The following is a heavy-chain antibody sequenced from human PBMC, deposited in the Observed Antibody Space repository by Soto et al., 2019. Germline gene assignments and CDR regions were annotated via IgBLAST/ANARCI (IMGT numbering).Heavy chain of an antibody. CDR2: INNDGSSV. CDR1: GFTLSDNW. D-gene: IGHD6-25*01. CDR3: VRGPEQRPFDH. V-gene: IGHV3-74*03. J-gene: IGHJ4*02. Sequence: EVQLVESGGGLVQPGGSLRLSCAASGFTLSDNWIHWVRRAPGKGLVWVSRINNDGSSVTYADSVKGRITLSRDNAQNQWFLQMDRLRVEDTDMYSGVRGPEQRPFDHRGQGTVVTVSS.